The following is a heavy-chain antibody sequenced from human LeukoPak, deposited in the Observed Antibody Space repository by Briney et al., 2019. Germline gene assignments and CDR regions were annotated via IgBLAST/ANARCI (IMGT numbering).Heavy chain of an antibody. CDR3: TKDRLMQSGYDLVDY. CDR2: ISYDGSNE. V-gene: IGHV3-30*18. CDR1: GFSFSTYG. J-gene: IGHJ4*02. Sequence: PGRSLRLSCAASGFSFSTYGMHWVRQAPGKGLEWVAVISYDGSNEQYADSVKGRFTSSRDNSKKKLYLQMNSLRTEDTAVYYCTKDRLMQSGYDLVDYWGQGTLVTVSS. D-gene: IGHD5-12*01.